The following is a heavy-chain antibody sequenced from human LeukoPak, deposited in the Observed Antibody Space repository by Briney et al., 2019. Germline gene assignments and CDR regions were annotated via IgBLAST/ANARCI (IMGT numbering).Heavy chain of an antibody. CDR3: ARELSSWDAFDI. J-gene: IGHJ3*02. Sequence: GGSLRLSCAASGFTFSNYWMHWVRQVPGKGLVWVSRIDGDGSTTSYADSVKGRFTLSRDNAKNTLYLQMNSLRAEDTAVYYCARELSSWDAFDIWGQGTMVTVSS. V-gene: IGHV3-74*01. CDR1: GFTFSNYW. D-gene: IGHD6-13*01. CDR2: IDGDGSTT.